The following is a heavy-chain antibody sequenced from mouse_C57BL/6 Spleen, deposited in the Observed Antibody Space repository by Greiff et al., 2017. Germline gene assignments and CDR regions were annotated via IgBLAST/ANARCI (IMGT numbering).Heavy chain of an antibody. CDR3: ARLGSRRGYFDY. CDR1: GYTFTNYW. V-gene: IGHV1-63*01. J-gene: IGHJ2*01. D-gene: IGHD1-1*01. Sequence: QVQLKQSGAELVRPGTSVKMSCKASGYTFTNYWIGWAKQRPGHGLEWIGDIYPGGGYTNYNEKFKGKATLTADKSSSTAYMQFSSLTSEDSAIYYCARLGSRRGYFDYWGQGTTLTVSS. CDR2: IYPGGGYT.